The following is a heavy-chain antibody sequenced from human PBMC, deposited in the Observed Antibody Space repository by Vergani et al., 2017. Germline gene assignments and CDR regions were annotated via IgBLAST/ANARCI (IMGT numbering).Heavy chain of an antibody. J-gene: IGHJ4*02. CDR3: ARHTTYTDS. CDR2: IYPADSDT. D-gene: IGHD1-1*01. V-gene: IGHV5-51*01. CDR1: EYSFGNYW. Sequence: EVELVQSGPEMRKPGEFLKISCKGSEYSFGNYWIGWVRQMPGEGLEWMGIIYPADSDTRYSPSFQGQVTISADKSISTAFLQWDSLKASDTALYYCARHTTYTDSWGQGTLVTVSS.